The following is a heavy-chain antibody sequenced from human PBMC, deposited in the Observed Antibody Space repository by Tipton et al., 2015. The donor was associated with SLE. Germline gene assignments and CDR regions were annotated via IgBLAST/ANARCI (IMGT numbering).Heavy chain of an antibody. D-gene: IGHD2-21*02. CDR1: GYTFTSHW. CDR2: IHPSDSET. Sequence: VQLVQSGADVKKPGESLKISCEGSGYTFTSHWIAWVRQMPGKGLEWMGIIHPSDSETRYSPSFQGQVTMSADRSISTAYLQWSSLKASDSAMYYCARYGGFCDNIDCFAAYFDLWGQGTLVSVSS. J-gene: IGHJ4*02. CDR3: ARYGGFCDNIDCFAAYFDL. V-gene: IGHV5-51*03.